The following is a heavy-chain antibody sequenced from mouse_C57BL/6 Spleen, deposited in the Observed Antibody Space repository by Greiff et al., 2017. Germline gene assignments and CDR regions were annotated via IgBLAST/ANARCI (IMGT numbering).Heavy chain of an antibody. CDR2: IYPGDGGT. Sequence: QVQLKESGPELVKPGASVKISCKASGYAFRSSWMNWVKQRPGKGLEWIGRIYPGDGGTNYNGKFKGKATLTADKSSSTAYMQLSSLTSEDSAVYFCAIYGPWFAYWGQGTLVTVSA. D-gene: IGHD1-1*02. V-gene: IGHV1-82*01. CDR3: AIYGPWFAY. CDR1: GYAFRSSW. J-gene: IGHJ3*01.